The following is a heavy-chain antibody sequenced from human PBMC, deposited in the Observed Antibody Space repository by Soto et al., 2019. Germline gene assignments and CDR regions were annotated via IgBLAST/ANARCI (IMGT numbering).Heavy chain of an antibody. CDR3: ARLSGDSSTWYGNRGEFDS. V-gene: IGHV4-59*11. CDR1: ADYMNDHF. D-gene: IGHD6-13*01. CDR2: IYYSGST. Sequence: SETLSLTSTVSADYMNDHFCSWVRQATRKGPEWIGYIYYSGSTKYNPSLKSRVTISIDSSKFSLKLNSITAADTAVYYCARLSGDSSTWYGNRGEFDSWGRGILVTVSS. J-gene: IGHJ4*02.